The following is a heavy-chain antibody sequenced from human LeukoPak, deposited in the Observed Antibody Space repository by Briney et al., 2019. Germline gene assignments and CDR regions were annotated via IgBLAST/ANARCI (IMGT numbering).Heavy chain of an antibody. CDR3: ARGWGILLWFGKCNWFDP. V-gene: IGHV4-34*01. D-gene: IGHD3-10*01. Sequence: SETLSLTCAVYGGSFSGYYWSWIRQPPGKGLEWIGEINHSGSTNYNPSLKSRVTISVDTSKNQFSLKLSSVTAADTAVYYCARGWGILLWFGKCNWFDPWGQGTLVTVSS. CDR2: INHSGST. CDR1: GGSFSGYY. J-gene: IGHJ5*02.